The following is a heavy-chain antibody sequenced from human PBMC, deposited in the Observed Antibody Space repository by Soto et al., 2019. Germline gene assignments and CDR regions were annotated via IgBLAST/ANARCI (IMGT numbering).Heavy chain of an antibody. J-gene: IGHJ4*02. CDR1: GFTFSDYY. CDR2: SSNSGTFS. D-gene: IGHD1-1*01. Sequence: PGGCLRLSCEGSGFTFSDYYISWIRRAPGKGREWISYSSNSGTFSRYADSVKGRFSISRDNTKNLLYLQMNSLRAEDTAVYYCARSGDNYNRLDYWGQGTPVAVSS. V-gene: IGHV3-11*06. CDR3: ARSGDNYNRLDY.